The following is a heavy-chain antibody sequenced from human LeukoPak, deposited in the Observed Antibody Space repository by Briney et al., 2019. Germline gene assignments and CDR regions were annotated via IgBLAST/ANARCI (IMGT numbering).Heavy chain of an antibody. V-gene: IGHV3-53*01. Sequence: GSLRLSCAASGFTVISNYMRWVRQAPGKGLEGGSVSYSGGSTYYADSVQGRFTISRDNSKNTLYLQMNSLRAEDTAVYSCARGDSSGYYTAFDTGGQGTMVTVSS. CDR1: GFTVISNY. D-gene: IGHD3-22*01. CDR2: SYSGGST. J-gene: IGHJ3*02. CDR3: ARGDSSGYYTAFDT.